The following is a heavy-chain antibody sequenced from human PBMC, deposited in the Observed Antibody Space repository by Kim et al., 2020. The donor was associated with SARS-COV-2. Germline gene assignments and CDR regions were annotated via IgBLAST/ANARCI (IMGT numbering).Heavy chain of an antibody. CDR2: T. CDR3: ETIVLTQTRFP. Sequence: TYYADSVKGRFTSSRDNTKNTLYLQMNSLRAEDTNIYYCETIVLTQTRFPRGQGTLVTVSS. D-gene: IGHD1-7*01. V-gene: IGHV3-66*01. J-gene: IGHJ5*02.